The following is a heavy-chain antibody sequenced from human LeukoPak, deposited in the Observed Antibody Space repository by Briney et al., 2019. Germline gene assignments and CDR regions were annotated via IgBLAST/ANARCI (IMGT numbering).Heavy chain of an antibody. D-gene: IGHD2-15*01. CDR3: ARHKEVCCTGGDCYSDFFDYGLDV. Sequence: GESLRISCQTSGYTFANFYVTWVRHMPGKGLEWMGRIHPSDSYVNYNPSIQGHVTISSDTSINTVYLHWRSLKASDTAAYFCARHKEVCCTGGDCYSDFFDYGLDVWGQGTTVAVSS. CDR2: IHPSDSYV. J-gene: IGHJ6*02. V-gene: IGHV5-10-1*01. CDR1: GYTFANFY.